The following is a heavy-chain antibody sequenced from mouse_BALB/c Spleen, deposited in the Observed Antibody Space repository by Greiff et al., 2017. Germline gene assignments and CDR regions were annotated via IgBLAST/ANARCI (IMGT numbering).Heavy chain of an antibody. Sequence: QVQLKQSGAELVRPGTSVKVSCKASGYAFTNYLIEWVKQRPGQGLEWIGVINPGSGGTNYNEKFKGKATLTADKSSSTAYMQLSSLTSDDSAVYFCARYYYGSSFDYWGQGTTLTVSS. CDR2: INPGSGGT. J-gene: IGHJ2*01. D-gene: IGHD1-1*01. V-gene: IGHV1-54*03. CDR1: GYAFTNYL. CDR3: ARYYYGSSFDY.